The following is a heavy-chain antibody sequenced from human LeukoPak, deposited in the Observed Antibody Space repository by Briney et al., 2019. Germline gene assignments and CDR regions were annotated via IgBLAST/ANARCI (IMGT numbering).Heavy chain of an antibody. Sequence: PSETLSLTCTVSGGSISSYYWSWIRQPPGKGLEWSGYIYYSGSTNYNPSLKSRVTISVDTSKNQFSLKLSSVTAADTAVYYCARESDYYYGMDVWGQGTTVTVSS. J-gene: IGHJ6*02. CDR2: IYYSGST. CDR3: ARESDYYYGMDV. V-gene: IGHV4-59*01. CDR1: GGSISSYY.